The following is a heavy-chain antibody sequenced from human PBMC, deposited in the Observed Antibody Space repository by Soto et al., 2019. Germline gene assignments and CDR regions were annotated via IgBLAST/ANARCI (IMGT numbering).Heavy chain of an antibody. CDR3: ATTPPVVVPAADY. Sequence: GGSLRLSCAASGFTFSSYSMNWVRQAPGKGLEWVSYISSSSSTIYYADSVKGRFTISRDNAKNSLYLQMNSLRAEDTAVYYCATTPPVVVPAADYWGQGTLVTVSS. CDR1: GFTFSSYS. V-gene: IGHV3-48*04. J-gene: IGHJ4*02. CDR2: ISSSSSTI. D-gene: IGHD2-2*01.